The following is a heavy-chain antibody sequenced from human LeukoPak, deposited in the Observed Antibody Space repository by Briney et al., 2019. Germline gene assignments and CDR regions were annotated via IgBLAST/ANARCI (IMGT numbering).Heavy chain of an antibody. CDR3: ARVGASDLLAEFCQD. J-gene: IGHJ1*01. Sequence: GGSLRLSCAASGFTVSSNYMSWVRQAPGKGLEWVSVIYSGGSTYYADSVKGRFTISRDNSKNTLYLQMNSLRAEDTAVYYCARVGASDLLAEFCQDWGQGTLVTVSS. D-gene: IGHD1-26*01. CDR1: GFTVSSNY. V-gene: IGHV3-66*01. CDR2: IYSGGST.